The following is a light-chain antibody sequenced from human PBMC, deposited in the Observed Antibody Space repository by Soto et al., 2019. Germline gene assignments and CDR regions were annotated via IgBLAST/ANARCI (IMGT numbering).Light chain of an antibody. CDR1: QSVSSS. V-gene: IGKV3-15*01. CDR3: QQYNNWPPYT. CDR2: GAS. Sequence: EIVMTQSPGTLSVSPGERATLSCRASQSVSSSLAWYQQRPGQAPRLLISGASTRATGVPARFSGSGSGTEFNLTITSLQSEDCAVYYCQQYNNWPPYTFGQGTKLQIK. J-gene: IGKJ2*01.